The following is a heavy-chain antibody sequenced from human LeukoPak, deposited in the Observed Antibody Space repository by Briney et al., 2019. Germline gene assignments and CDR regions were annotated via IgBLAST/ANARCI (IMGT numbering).Heavy chain of an antibody. J-gene: IGHJ5*02. V-gene: IGHV3-23*01. CDR3: ANAGSQWPSPDWFDP. Sequence: GGSLRLSCAASGFTFSSYAMSWVRQAPGKGLEWVSAISGSGGSTHYADSVKGRFTISRDNSKSTLYLQMNSLRAEDTAVYYCANAGSQWPSPDWFDPWGQGTLVTVTS. D-gene: IGHD6-19*01. CDR2: ISGSGGST. CDR1: GFTFSSYA.